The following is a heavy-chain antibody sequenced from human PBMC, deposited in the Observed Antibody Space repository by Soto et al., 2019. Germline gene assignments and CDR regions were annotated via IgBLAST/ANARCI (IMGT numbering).Heavy chain of an antibody. CDR1: GYTFTSYG. CDR2: ISAYNGNT. Sequence: GASVKVSCKASGYTFTSYGISWVRQAPGQGLEWMGWISAYNGNTNYAQKLQGRVTMTTDTSTSTAYMELRSLRSDDTAVYYCARGFKNARITMVRGGLDVWGQGTTVTVSS. J-gene: IGHJ6*02. V-gene: IGHV1-18*01. CDR3: ARGFKNARITMVRGGLDV. D-gene: IGHD3-10*01.